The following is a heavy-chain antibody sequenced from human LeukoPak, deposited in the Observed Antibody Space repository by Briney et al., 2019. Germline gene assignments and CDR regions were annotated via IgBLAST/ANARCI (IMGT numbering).Heavy chain of an antibody. CDR1: GCTFSSYG. Sequence: PGKSLRLSCAASGCTFSSYGMHWVRQAPPQGLGLVAIIRNDGSNAYYEDSVMDRFTISRENSKNNLYLQMNSLRAEATAVYYCARDRARAAVLGYWGQGTLVTVSS. J-gene: IGHJ4*02. D-gene: IGHD6-13*01. V-gene: IGHV3-33*01. CDR2: IRNDGSNA. CDR3: ARDRARAAVLGY.